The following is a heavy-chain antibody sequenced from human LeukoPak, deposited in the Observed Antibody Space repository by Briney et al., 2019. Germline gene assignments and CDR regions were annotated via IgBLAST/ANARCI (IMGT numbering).Heavy chain of an antibody. Sequence: GRSLRLSCAASGFSFSSYGMHWVRQAPGKGLEWVAVISYDGSNKYYADSVKGRFTISRDNSKNTLYLQMNTLRAEDTAVYYCARDHQHTYTNYGDYWGQGTLVTVSS. D-gene: IGHD4-11*01. CDR3: ARDHQHTYTNYGDY. V-gene: IGHV3-30*03. CDR2: ISYDGSNK. CDR1: GFSFSSYG. J-gene: IGHJ4*02.